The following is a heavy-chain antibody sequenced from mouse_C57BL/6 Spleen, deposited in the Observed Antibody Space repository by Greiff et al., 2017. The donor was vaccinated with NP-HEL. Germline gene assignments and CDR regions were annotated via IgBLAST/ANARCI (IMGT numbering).Heavy chain of an antibody. CDR2: IDPETGGT. CDR1: GYTFTDYE. V-gene: IGHV1-15*01. D-gene: IGHD2-3*01. J-gene: IGHJ4*01. Sequence: VQVVESGAELVRPGASVTLSCKASGYTFTDYEMHWVKQTPVHGLEWIGAIDPETGGTAYNQKFKGKAILTADKSSSTAYMELRSLTSEDSAVYYCVLMVTRGAMDYWGQGTSVTVSS. CDR3: VLMVTRGAMDY.